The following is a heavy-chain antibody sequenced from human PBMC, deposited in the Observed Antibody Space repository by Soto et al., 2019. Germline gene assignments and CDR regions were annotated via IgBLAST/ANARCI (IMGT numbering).Heavy chain of an antibody. D-gene: IGHD4-17*01. Sequence: QVPLVASGGGVVQPGTSLRLSCEASGFTFSDHAMQWVRQAPGKGLEWVAVVRFDGGNKSYTDSVKGRFTISRDNSKNTLFMQMNSLRVVDTAVYYCARSPAGDYTLYHYYNMDVWGQGTPATVSS. CDR1: GFTFSDHA. V-gene: IGHV3-33*01. CDR3: ARSPAGDYTLYHYYNMDV. CDR2: VRFDGGNK. J-gene: IGHJ6*02.